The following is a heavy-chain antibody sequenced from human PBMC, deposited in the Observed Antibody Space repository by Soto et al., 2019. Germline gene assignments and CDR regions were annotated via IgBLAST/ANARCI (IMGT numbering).Heavy chain of an antibody. CDR3: ARPVYDFWSGTYYYYYGMDV. CDR2: ISSSSSYI. D-gene: IGHD3-3*01. Sequence: GGSLRLSCAASGFTFSSYSMNWVRQAPGKGLEWVPSISSSSSYIYYADSVKGRFTISRDNAKNSLYLQMNSLRAEDTAVYYCARPVYDFWSGTYYYYYGMDVWGQGTTVTVS. V-gene: IGHV3-21*01. CDR1: GFTFSSYS. J-gene: IGHJ6*02.